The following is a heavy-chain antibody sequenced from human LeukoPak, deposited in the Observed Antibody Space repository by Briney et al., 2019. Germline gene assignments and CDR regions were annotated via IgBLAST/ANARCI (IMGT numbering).Heavy chain of an antibody. CDR1: GGSISSYY. Sequence: SETLSLTCTVSGGSISSYYWSWIRQPPGKGLEWIGYIYYSGSTNYNPSLKSRVTISVDTSKNQFFLKLSSVTAADTAVYYCARHTGYWFDPWGQGTLVTVSS. CDR2: IYYSGST. J-gene: IGHJ5*02. V-gene: IGHV4-59*08. CDR3: ARHTGYWFDP. D-gene: IGHD1-14*01.